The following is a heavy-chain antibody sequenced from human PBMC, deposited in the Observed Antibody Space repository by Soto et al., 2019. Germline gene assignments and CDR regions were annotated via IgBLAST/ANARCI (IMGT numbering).Heavy chain of an antibody. D-gene: IGHD3-3*01. CDR1: GFSFGSSA. J-gene: IGHJ4*02. Sequence: GGSLRLSCAASGFSFGSSALRWVRQAPGQGLERVSTIRGSAGKTCYAASVKGRFSTSRYTSQKTLYLQMNSLRADDKAIYHWARWSYLDYWGQGTRVTVSS. V-gene: IGHV3-23*01. CDR3: ARWSYLDY. CDR2: IRGSAGKT.